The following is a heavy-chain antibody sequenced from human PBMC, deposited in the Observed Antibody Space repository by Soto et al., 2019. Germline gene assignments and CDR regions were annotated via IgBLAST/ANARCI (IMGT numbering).Heavy chain of an antibody. CDR1: GFTFSNYA. D-gene: IGHD2-2*01. Sequence: QVQLVESGGGVVQPGRSLRLSCAASGFTFSNYAMHWVRQPPGKGLEWVAVISFDGSNKYYAGSVQGRFTISRDNSKNTLYVQMNSLRAEDTAIYYCASSLGYCISNSCYGLPNGFDYWGQGTLVTVSS. CDR3: ASSLGYCISNSCYGLPNGFDY. J-gene: IGHJ4*02. CDR2: ISFDGSNK. V-gene: IGHV3-30-3*01.